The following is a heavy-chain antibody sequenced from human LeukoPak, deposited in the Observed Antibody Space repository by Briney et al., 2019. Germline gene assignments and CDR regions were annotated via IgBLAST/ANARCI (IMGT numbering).Heavy chain of an antibody. CDR3: ASFYWNNGGAFDI. CDR2: ISSSSSYT. Sequence: AGSLRLSCAGSGFIFSDYYMSWIRQSPGKGLEWVSYISSSSSYTNYADSLKGRFIISRDNAKNSLYLQMNSLKAEDTAVYYCASFYWNNGGAFDIWGQGTMVTVSS. D-gene: IGHD1/OR15-1a*01. J-gene: IGHJ3*02. V-gene: IGHV3-11*03. CDR1: GFIFSDYY.